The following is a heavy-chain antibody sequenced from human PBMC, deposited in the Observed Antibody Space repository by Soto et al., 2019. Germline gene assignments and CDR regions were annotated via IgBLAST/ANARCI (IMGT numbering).Heavy chain of an antibody. CDR2: IWYDGSNK. CDR3: ARARSRDWFDP. CDR1: GFTFISYG. V-gene: IGHV3-33*01. Sequence: GGSLRLSCAASGFTFISYGMHWVRQAPGKGLEWVAVIWYDGSNKYYADSVKGRFTISRDNSKNTLYLQMNSLRAEDTAVYYCARARSRDWFDPWGQGTLVTVSS. J-gene: IGHJ5*02.